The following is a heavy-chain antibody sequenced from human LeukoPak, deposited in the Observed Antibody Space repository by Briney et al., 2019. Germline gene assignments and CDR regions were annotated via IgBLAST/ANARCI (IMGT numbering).Heavy chain of an antibody. CDR1: GGSISSYY. CDR2: IYYSGST. Sequence: SETLSLTCTVSGGSISSYYWSWIRQPPGKGLEWIGYIYYSGSTNYNPSLKSRVTISVDTSKNQFSLKLSSVTAADTAVYYCAREDYGEPFGYWGQGTLVTVSS. J-gene: IGHJ4*02. CDR3: AREDYGEPFGY. D-gene: IGHD4-17*01. V-gene: IGHV4-59*12.